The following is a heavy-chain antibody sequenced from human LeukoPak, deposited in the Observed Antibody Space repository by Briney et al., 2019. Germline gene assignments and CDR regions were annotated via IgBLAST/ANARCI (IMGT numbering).Heavy chain of an antibody. V-gene: IGHV1-69*05. CDR1: GGTFSSYA. Sequence: ASVTVSCKASGGTFSSYAISWVRQAPGQGLDWMGGIIPIFGTANYAQKFQGRVTITTDESTSTAYMELSSLRSEDTAVYYCARRYYDILTGSIFFDYWGQGTLVTVSS. J-gene: IGHJ4*02. CDR3: ARRYYDILTGSIFFDY. CDR2: IIPIFGTA. D-gene: IGHD3-9*01.